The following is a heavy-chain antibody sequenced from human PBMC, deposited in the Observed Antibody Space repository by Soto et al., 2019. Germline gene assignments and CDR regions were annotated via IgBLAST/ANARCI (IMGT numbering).Heavy chain of an antibody. CDR2: INPASGST. J-gene: IGHJ4*02. Sequence: QVQLVQSGAEVKKPGASVKLSCRTSGYTFTHYYIHWVRQAPGQGLEWLGIINPASGSTNDAQDFQGRVTLTMDTSTTTVYMDLSGLRADDTAIFYCARDLAAGDHWGQGTLVTVSS. V-gene: IGHV1-46*01. CDR3: ARDLAAGDH. CDR1: GYTFTHYY. D-gene: IGHD6-13*01.